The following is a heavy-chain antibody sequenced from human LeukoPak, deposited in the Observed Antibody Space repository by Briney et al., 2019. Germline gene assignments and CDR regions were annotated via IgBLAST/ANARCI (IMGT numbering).Heavy chain of an antibody. Sequence: AAVKVSCKASGYTFTSYGISWVRQAPGQGLEWMGWISAYNGNTNYAQKLQGRVTMTTDTSTSTAYMELRSLRSDDTAVYYCASPRAGGNFSGAFDIWGQGTMVTVSS. CDR3: ASPRAGGNFSGAFDI. CDR1: GYTFTSYG. D-gene: IGHD4-23*01. CDR2: ISAYNGNT. V-gene: IGHV1-18*01. J-gene: IGHJ3*02.